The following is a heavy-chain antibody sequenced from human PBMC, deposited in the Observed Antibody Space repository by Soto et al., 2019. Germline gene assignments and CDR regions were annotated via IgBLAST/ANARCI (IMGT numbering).Heavy chain of an antibody. CDR3: ARDRAARYFDY. CDR1: GFTFSSYG. CDR2: IWYDGSNK. J-gene: IGHJ4*02. Sequence: GGSLRLSCAASGFTFSSYGIHWVRQAPGKGLEWVAVIWYDGSNKYYADSVKGRFTISRDNSKNTLYLQMNSLRAEDTAVYYCARDRAARYFDYWGQGTLVTVSS. D-gene: IGHD6-6*01. V-gene: IGHV3-33*01.